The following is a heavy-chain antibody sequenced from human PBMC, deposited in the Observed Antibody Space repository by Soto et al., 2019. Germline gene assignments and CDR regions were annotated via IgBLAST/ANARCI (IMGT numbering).Heavy chain of an antibody. D-gene: IGHD5-12*01. V-gene: IGHV3-23*01. J-gene: IGHJ3*02. CDR2: ISGSGGST. Sequence: GGSLRLSCAASGFTFSSYAMSWVRQAPGKGLEWVSAISGSGGSTYYADSVKGRFTISRDNSKNTRYLQMNSLRAEDTAVYYCAKELGRDGYNFETFDIWGQGTMVTVSS. CDR3: AKELGRDGYNFETFDI. CDR1: GFTFSSYA.